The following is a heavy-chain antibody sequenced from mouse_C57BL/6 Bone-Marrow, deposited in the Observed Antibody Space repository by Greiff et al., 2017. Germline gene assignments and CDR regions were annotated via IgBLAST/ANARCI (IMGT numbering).Heavy chain of an antibody. CDR1: GYTFTDYY. CDR2: IYPGSGTT. V-gene: IGHV1-76*01. Sequence: QVQLQQSGAELVRPGASVKLSCKASGYTFTDYYINWVKQRPGQGLEWIARIYPGSGTTYYNEKFKGKATLTAEKSSSTAYMQLSSLTSEDAAVYLCAREGSLLLRNFDVRGTGTTVTVSS. J-gene: IGHJ1*03. CDR3: AREGSLLLRNFDV. D-gene: IGHD1-1*01.